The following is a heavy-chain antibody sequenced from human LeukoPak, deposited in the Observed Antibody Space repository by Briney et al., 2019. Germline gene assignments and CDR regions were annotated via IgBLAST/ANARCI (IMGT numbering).Heavy chain of an antibody. V-gene: IGHV4-59*01. CDR2: IYYSGST. CDR1: GGSINSYY. J-gene: IGHJ4*02. D-gene: IGHD2-2*01. Sequence: PSETLSLTCTVSGGSINSYYWSWIRQPPGKGLEWIGYIYYSGSTNYNPSLKSRVTISVDTSKNQFSLKLSSVTAADTAVYYCARVMAGIVVVPAAYDYWGQGTLVTVSS. CDR3: ARVMAGIVVVPAAYDY.